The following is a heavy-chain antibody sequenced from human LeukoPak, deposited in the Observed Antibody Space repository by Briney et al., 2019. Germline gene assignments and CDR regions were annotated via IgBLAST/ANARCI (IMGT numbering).Heavy chain of an antibody. Sequence: SETLSLTCTVSGGSISSYYWSWIRQPAGKGLEWIGRIYTSGSTNYNPSLKSRVTMSVDTSKNQFSLNLSSVTAADTAVYYCARDLKGYCSGGSCYDAFDIWGQGTMVTVSS. CDR1: GGSISSYY. V-gene: IGHV4-4*07. D-gene: IGHD2-15*01. CDR3: ARDLKGYCSGGSCYDAFDI. CDR2: IYTSGST. J-gene: IGHJ3*02.